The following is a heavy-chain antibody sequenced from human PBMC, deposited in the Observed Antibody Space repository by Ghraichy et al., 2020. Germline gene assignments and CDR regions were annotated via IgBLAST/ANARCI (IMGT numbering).Heavy chain of an antibody. CDR2: IYSGGST. V-gene: IGHV3-53*01. Sequence: GGSLRLSCAASGFTVSSNYMSWVRQAPGKGLEWVSVIYSGGSTYYADSVKGRFTISRDNSKNTLYLQMNSLRAEDTAVYYCARENYYDSSGYYRGHWFDPWGQGTLVTVSS. J-gene: IGHJ5*02. D-gene: IGHD3-22*01. CDR3: ARENYYDSSGYYRGHWFDP. CDR1: GFTVSSNY.